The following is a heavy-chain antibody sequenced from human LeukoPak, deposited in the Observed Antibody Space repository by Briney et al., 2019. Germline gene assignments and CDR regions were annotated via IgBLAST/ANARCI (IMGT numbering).Heavy chain of an antibody. Sequence: SETLSLTCTVSGGSISSSDYYWGWIRQPPGKGLEWIGSMFYSGTTYYNPSLKSRVTISVDTSKNQFSLKLSSVTAADAAVYYCARQIGSGWYRFAIDYWGQGTLVTVSS. D-gene: IGHD6-19*01. CDR1: GGSISSSDYY. CDR3: ARQIGSGWYRFAIDY. CDR2: MFYSGTT. J-gene: IGHJ4*02. V-gene: IGHV4-39*01.